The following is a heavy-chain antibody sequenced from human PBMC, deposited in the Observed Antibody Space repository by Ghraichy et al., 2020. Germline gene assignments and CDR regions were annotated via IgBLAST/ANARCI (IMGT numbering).Heavy chain of an antibody. D-gene: IGHD2-2*02. Sequence: SETLSLTCTVSGGSISSYYWSWIRQPPGKGLEWIGYIYYSGSTNYNPSLKSRVTISVDTSKNQFSLKLSSVTAADTAVYYCARMTYQLLYDYWGQGTLVTVSS. CDR2: IYYSGST. CDR1: GGSISSYY. V-gene: IGHV4-59*01. J-gene: IGHJ4*02. CDR3: ARMTYQLLYDY.